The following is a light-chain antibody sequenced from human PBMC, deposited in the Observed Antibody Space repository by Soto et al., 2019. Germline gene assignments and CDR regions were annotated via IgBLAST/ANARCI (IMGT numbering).Light chain of an antibody. CDR1: SSDVGGYNY. CDR3: CSYAGSHTPWV. CDR2: DVN. J-gene: IGLJ3*02. V-gene: IGLV2-11*01. Sequence: QSALTQPRSVSGSPGQSVTISCTGTSSDVGGYNYVSWYQQHPGKAPKLMIYDVNKWHSGVPDRFSGSKSGNTASLTISGLQAEDEADYHCCSYAGSHTPWVFGGGTKLTVL.